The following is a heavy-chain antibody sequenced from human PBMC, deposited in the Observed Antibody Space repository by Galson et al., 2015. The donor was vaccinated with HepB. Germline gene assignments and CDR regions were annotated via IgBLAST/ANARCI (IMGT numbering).Heavy chain of an antibody. CDR3: ARRASSMAKTFDY. CDR2: IKPGDSST. V-gene: IGHV1-46*01. CDR1: GYTFTSYY. J-gene: IGHJ4*02. D-gene: IGHD5-24*01. Sequence: SVKVSCKASGYTFTSYYMHWARQAPGQGLEWMGVIKPGDSSTGYAQKFRGRVALTRDTSTSTVYMELSGLRSEDTAVYYCARRASSMAKTFDYWGQGTLLIVSS.